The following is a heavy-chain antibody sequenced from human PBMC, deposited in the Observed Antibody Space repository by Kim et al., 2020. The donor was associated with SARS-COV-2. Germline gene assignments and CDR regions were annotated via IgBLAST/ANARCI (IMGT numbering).Heavy chain of an antibody. D-gene: IGHD3-22*01. J-gene: IGHJ4*02. CDR3: ARVNGYDSSGYYSDY. CDR2: IIPIFGTA. CDR1: GGTFSSYA. V-gene: IGHV1-69*13. Sequence: SVKVSCKASGGTFSSYAISWVRQAPGQGLEWMGGIIPIFGTANYARNFQGRVTITADESTSTAYMELSSLRSEDTAVYYCARVNGYDSSGYYSDYWGQGPLVTASS.